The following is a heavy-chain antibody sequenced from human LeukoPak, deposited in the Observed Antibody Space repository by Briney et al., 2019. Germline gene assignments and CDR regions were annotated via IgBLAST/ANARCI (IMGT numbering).Heavy chain of an antibody. CDR3: ARGPHSYSSSWYPDY. V-gene: IGHV1-8*02. Sequence: ASLKVSCKASGYTLTSYGINWVRQATAQGLEWMGWMNPNSGNTGYAQKFQGRVTMTRNTSISTAYMELSSLRSEDTAVYYCARGPHSYSSSWYPDYWGQGTLVTVSS. CDR2: MNPNSGNT. CDR1: GYTLTSYG. J-gene: IGHJ4*02. D-gene: IGHD6-13*01.